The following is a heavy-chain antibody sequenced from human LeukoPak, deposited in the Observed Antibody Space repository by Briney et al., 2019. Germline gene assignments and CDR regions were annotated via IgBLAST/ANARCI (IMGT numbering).Heavy chain of an antibody. CDR2: IYSGGST. V-gene: IGHV3-53*01. Sequence: RGSLRLSCAASGFTVSSNYMSWVRQAPGKGLEWVSVIYSGGSTNYADSVRGRFTISRDNSKNTLYLQMNSLRDEDTAVYYCARGRYEISAAMDVWGQGTTVTVSS. CDR3: ARGRYEISAAMDV. D-gene: IGHD5-12*01. CDR1: GFTVSSNY. J-gene: IGHJ6*02.